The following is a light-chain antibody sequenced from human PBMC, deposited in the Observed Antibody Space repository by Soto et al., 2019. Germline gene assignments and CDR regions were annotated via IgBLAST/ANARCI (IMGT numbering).Light chain of an antibody. CDR3: CSYAGSSTLVV. Sequence: QSALTQPASVSGSPGQSITISCTGTSSDVGSYNIVSWYQQHPGKAPKLMIYEGSKRPSGVSNRFSGSKSGYTASLTISGLQAEDEADYYCCSYAGSSTLVVFGGGTQLTVL. CDR1: SSDVGSYNI. J-gene: IGLJ2*01. V-gene: IGLV2-23*01. CDR2: EGS.